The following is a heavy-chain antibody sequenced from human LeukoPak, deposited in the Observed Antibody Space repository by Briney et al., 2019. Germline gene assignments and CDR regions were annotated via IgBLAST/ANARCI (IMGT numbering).Heavy chain of an antibody. CDR3: ARSGFSSGLVH. CDR1: GFTLSSYW. V-gene: IGHV3-74*01. J-gene: IGHJ4*02. CDR2: INSDGSNI. D-gene: IGHD6-19*01. Sequence: GGSLRLSCAASGFTLSSYWMHWVRQAPGEGLVWVSRINSDGSNINYADSVKGRFTISRDNAKNTLYLQMNSLRAEDTAVYYCARSGFSSGLVHWGQGTLVTVSS.